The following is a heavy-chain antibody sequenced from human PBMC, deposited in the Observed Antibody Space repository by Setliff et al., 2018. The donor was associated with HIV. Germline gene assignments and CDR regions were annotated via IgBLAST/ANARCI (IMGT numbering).Heavy chain of an antibody. V-gene: IGHV6-1*01. CDR1: GDSVSSNSAA. CDR3: ARGSYGSVLL. D-gene: IGHD6-19*01. CDR2: TYYRSKWYY. Sequence: PSQTLSLTCALSGDSVSSNSAAWNWIRQSPARGLEWLGRTYYRSKWYYNYAVSVKSRITINPDTSTNQFSLQLNSVTPEDTAVYYCARGSYGSVLLWGQGTLVTVSS. J-gene: IGHJ4*02.